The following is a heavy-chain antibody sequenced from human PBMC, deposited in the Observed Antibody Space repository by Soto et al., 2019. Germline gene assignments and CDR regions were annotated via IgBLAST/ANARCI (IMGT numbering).Heavy chain of an antibody. Sequence: EVQLVESGGGLVQPGGSLRLSCAASGFTFSSYAMHWVRQAPGKGLECVSAINSNGGSTYYANSVKGRFTISRDNSKNTLYLQMGSRRAEDMAVYYCARLGTTCYFDYWGQGTLVTVSS. V-gene: IGHV3-64*01. CDR3: ARLGTTCYFDY. J-gene: IGHJ4*02. CDR2: INSNGGST. CDR1: GFTFSSYA. D-gene: IGHD4-17*01.